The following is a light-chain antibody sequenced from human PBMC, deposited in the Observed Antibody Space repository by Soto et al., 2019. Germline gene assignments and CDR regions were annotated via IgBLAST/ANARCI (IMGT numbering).Light chain of an antibody. V-gene: IGKV3-11*01. Sequence: TQSPSSFSASTGDRVTITCRASQDISSYLAWYQQKPGQAPRLLIYDASNRATGIPARFSGSGSGTDFTLTISSLEPEDFAVYYCQQRSNWPITFGQGTRPEI. CDR2: DAS. CDR1: QDISSY. J-gene: IGKJ5*01. CDR3: QQRSNWPIT.